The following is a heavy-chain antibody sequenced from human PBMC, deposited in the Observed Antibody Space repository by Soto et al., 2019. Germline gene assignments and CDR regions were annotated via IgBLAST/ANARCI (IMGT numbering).Heavy chain of an antibody. CDR2: IIPIFGTA. V-gene: IGHV1-69*01. J-gene: IGHJ6*02. CDR3: ASRTMLAPYYYYYDMDV. D-gene: IGHD3-10*02. CDR1: GGTFSSYA. Sequence: QVQLVQSGAEVKKPGSSVKVSCKASGGTFSSYAISWVRQAPGQGLEWMGGIIPIFGTANYAQKFQGRVTITADESTSTAYMELSSLRSEDTAVYYCASRTMLAPYYYYYDMDVWGQGTTVTVSS.